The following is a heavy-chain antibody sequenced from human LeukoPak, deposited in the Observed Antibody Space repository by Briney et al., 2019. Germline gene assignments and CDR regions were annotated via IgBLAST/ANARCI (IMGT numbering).Heavy chain of an antibody. J-gene: IGHJ6*03. V-gene: IGHV1-18*01. Sequence: ASVKVSCKASGYTFTSYGISWVRQAPGQGLEWMGWISAYNGNTNYAQKLQGRVTMTTDTSTSTAYKELRSLRSDDTAVYYCARGRIVVVPAALYYMDVWGKGTTVTVSS. CDR2: ISAYNGNT. CDR3: ARGRIVVVPAALYYMDV. CDR1: GYTFTSYG. D-gene: IGHD2-2*01.